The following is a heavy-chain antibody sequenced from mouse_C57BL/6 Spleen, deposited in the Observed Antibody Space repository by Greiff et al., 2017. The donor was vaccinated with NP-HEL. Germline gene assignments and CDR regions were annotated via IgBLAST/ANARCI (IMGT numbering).Heavy chain of an antibody. CDR2: IDPSDSYT. CDR3: ASGDSNHGGYAMDY. V-gene: IGHV1-50*01. D-gene: IGHD2-5*01. CDR1: GYTFTSYW. Sequence: QLKQSGAELVKPGASVKLSCKASGYTFTSYWMQWVKQRPGQGLEWIGEIDPSDSYTNYNQKFKGKATLTVDTSSSTAYMQLSSLTSEDSAVYYCASGDSNHGGYAMDYWGQGTSVTVSS. J-gene: IGHJ4*01.